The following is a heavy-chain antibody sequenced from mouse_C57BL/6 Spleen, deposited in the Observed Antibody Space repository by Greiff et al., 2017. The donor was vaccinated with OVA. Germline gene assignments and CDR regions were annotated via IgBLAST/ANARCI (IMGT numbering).Heavy chain of an antibody. CDR2: IHPNSGST. CDR1: GYTFTSYW. V-gene: IGHV1-64*01. D-gene: IGHD2-3*01. Sequence: QVQLQQPGAELVKPGASVKLSCKASGYTFTSYWMHWVKQRPGQGLEWIGMIHPNSGSTNYNEKFKSKATLTVDKSSSTAYMQLSSLTSEDSAVYYCARSPIYDGYYPDYWGQGTTLTVSS. CDR3: ARSPIYDGYYPDY. J-gene: IGHJ2*01.